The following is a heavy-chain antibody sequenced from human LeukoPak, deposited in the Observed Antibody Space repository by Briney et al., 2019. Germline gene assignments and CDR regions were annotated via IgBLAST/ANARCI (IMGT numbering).Heavy chain of an antibody. CDR3: ASVFDS. D-gene: IGHD5/OR15-5a*01. Sequence: GGSLRLSCAASGFIFSSYWMSWVRQAPGKGLEWVSAISGSGGSTYYADSVKGRFTISRDNAKNTVSLQMNSLSAEDTAVYYCASVFDSWGQGFLVTVSS. CDR1: GFIFSSYW. V-gene: IGHV3-23*01. J-gene: IGHJ4*02. CDR2: ISGSGGST.